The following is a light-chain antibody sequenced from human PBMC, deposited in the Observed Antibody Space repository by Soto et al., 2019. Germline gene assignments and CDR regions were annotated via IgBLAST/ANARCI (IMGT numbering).Light chain of an antibody. CDR2: WAS. V-gene: IGKV4-1*01. J-gene: IGKJ4*01. CDR3: QQYYTTPLT. CDR1: QSVLYSSSNKNY. Sequence: DIVMTQSPDSLAVSLGERATINCKSSQSVLYSSSNKNYLSWYQQKLGQPPKLLIYWASTRESGVPDRFSGSRSGTDFTLTISSLQAEDVAVYYCQQYYTTPLTFGGGTKVEIK.